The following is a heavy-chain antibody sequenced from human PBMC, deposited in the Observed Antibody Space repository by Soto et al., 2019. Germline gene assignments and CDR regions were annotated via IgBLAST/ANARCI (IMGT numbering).Heavy chain of an antibody. CDR1: GDSVSSNSAG. Sequence: SQTPSLTCAITGDSVSSNSAGWSWVRQSPSRGLEWLGRTYYRSKWYYEYAVSVRGRITINPDTSKNQYSLQLNSVIPEDTAVYFCARGEQYSGRIFDYWGQGTLVTVSS. CDR3: ARGEQYSGRIFDY. J-gene: IGHJ4*01. CDR2: TYYRSKWYY. V-gene: IGHV6-1*01. D-gene: IGHD1-26*01.